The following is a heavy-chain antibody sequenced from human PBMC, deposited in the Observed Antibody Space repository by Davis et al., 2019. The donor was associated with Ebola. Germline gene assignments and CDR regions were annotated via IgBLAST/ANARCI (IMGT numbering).Heavy chain of an antibody. V-gene: IGHV3-30*03. J-gene: IGHJ4*02. CDR2: ILFDGSIE. D-gene: IGHD3-16*01. CDR1: GFTFSSYG. Sequence: GESLKISCAASGFTFSSYGVHWVRQAPGKGLEWVSFILFDGSIEYYADSVKGRFTISRDNSKNTLILQMNSLRSEDTAVYYCARYRLGGTLRPSLEFWGQGSLVTVSS. CDR3: ARYRLGGTLRPSLEF.